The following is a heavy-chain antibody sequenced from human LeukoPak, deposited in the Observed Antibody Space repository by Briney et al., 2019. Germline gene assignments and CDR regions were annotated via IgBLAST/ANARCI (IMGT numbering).Heavy chain of an antibody. V-gene: IGHV4-30-4*07. J-gene: IGHJ4*02. CDR1: GDSLSSGGYS. CDR3: ARDPPDY. CDR2: IRYSGST. Sequence: PSQTLSLTCEVSGDSLSSGGYSWSWIRQPPGKGLEWIGYIRYSGSTYYNPSLKSRLTMSVEASKTQFSLRLSSVTAVDTAVYYCARDPPDYWGQGTLVTVSS.